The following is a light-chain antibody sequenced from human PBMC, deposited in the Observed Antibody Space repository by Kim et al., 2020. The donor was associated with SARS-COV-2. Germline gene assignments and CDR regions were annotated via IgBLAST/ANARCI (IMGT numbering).Light chain of an antibody. Sequence: GQSITIPCTGTSSDVGSYSLVSWYQQHPGKAPKVMIYEVSKRPSGVSNRFSGSKSGNTASLTISGLQAEDEADYYCCSYASSNTYVFGSGTKVTVL. J-gene: IGLJ1*01. CDR1: SSDVGSYSL. CDR3: CSYASSNTYV. V-gene: IGLV2-23*02. CDR2: EVS.